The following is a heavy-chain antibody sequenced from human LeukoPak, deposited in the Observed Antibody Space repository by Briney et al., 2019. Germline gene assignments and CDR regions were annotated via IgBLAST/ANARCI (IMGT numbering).Heavy chain of an antibody. CDR3: ASGGIYYGAAFDF. CDR1: GFTFSSYE. CDR2: ISSSGSTI. Sequence: HPGGSLRLSCAASGFTFSSYEMNWVRQAPGKGLEWVSYISSSGSTIYYADSVKGRFTISRDNAKNSLYLQMNSLRAEDTALYYCASGGIYYGAAFDFWGQGTLVTVSS. D-gene: IGHD1-26*01. V-gene: IGHV3-48*03. J-gene: IGHJ4*02.